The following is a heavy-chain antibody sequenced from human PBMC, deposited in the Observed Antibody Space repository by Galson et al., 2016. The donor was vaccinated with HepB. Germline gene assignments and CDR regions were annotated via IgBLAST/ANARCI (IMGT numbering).Heavy chain of an antibody. V-gene: IGHV1-3*01. CDR1: GYTFTSYT. CDR2: IIPGTGST. CDR3: ARGGRAAAASFTYSGMDV. J-gene: IGHJ6*02. Sequence: SVKVSCKASGYTFTSYTLYWVRQAPGQRLEWMGWIIPGTGSTKYSQKFQDRVTITRDTSATTAYMELTSLKSEDTAVYYCARGGRAAAASFTYSGMDVWGQGTTVTVSS. D-gene: IGHD6-13*01.